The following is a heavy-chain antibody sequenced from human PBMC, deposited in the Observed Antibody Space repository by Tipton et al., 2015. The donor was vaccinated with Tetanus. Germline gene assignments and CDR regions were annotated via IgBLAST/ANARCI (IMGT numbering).Heavy chain of an antibody. D-gene: IGHD2-8*02. J-gene: IGHJ3*01. CDR3: ARLVSNAFDV. V-gene: IGHV3-7*03. CDR1: GFSLSNYW. CDR2: TKRDGSET. Sequence: SLRLSCAASGFSLSNYWMSWVRQAPGKGLEWVANTKRDGSETYYVDSVKGRFTISRDNAKNSLDLQMNSLRSEDTGIYYCARLVSNAFDVWGQGTVVTVSS.